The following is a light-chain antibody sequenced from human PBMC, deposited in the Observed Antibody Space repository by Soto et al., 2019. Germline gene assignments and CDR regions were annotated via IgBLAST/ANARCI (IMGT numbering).Light chain of an antibody. CDR1: QSLLHSNGYNY. CDR3: MQALQTPT. V-gene: IGKV2-28*01. CDR2: LGS. J-gene: IGKJ4*01. Sequence: DIVITQSPLSLPVTPGEPASISCRSSQSLLHSNGYNYLDWYLQKPGQSPQLLIYLGSNRASGVPDRFSGSGSRTDFTLKISRVEAEDVGVYYCMQALQTPTFGGGTKVEIK.